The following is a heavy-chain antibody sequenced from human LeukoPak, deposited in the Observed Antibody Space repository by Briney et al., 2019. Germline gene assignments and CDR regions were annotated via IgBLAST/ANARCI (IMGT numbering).Heavy chain of an antibody. CDR3: ARDPTWAARPSYYFDY. D-gene: IGHD2-15*01. Sequence: SETLSLTCTVSGGSISSYYWSWIRQPPGKGLEWIGQINHSGSTNYNPSLKSRVTISVDTSQNQFSLKLSSVTAADTAIYYCARDPTWAARPSYYFDYWGQGTLVTVSS. J-gene: IGHJ4*02. CDR2: INHSGST. V-gene: IGHV4-34*01. CDR1: GGSISSYY.